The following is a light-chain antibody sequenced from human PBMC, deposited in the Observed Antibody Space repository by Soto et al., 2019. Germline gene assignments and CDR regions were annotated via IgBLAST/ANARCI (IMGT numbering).Light chain of an antibody. CDR1: SSDVGGYEY. V-gene: IGLV2-14*01. CDR3: SSYRGGSTYV. Sequence: QSALTQPASVSGSPGQSITISCTGTSSDVGGYEYVSWYQQHPGKAPKLMIYEVRDRPSGVSSRFSGSKSGNTASLTISGLQAEDEADYCCSSYRGGSTYVFGTGTKLTVL. CDR2: EVR. J-gene: IGLJ1*01.